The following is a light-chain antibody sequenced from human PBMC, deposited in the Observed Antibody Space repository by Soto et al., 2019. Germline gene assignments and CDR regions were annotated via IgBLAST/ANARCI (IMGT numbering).Light chain of an antibody. Sequence: AIRMTQSPSSFSASTGDRVTITCRASQGISSYLAWYQQKPGKAPKLLIYAASTLQSGVPSRFSGSGSGTDCTLTISCLQSEDFATYYCQQYYSYPHTFGQGTKLEIK. CDR1: QGISSY. V-gene: IGKV1-8*01. J-gene: IGKJ2*01. CDR3: QQYYSYPHT. CDR2: AAS.